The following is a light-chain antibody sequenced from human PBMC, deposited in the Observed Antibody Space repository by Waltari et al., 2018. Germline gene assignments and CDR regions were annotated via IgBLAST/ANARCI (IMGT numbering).Light chain of an antibody. J-gene: IGLJ1*01. CDR1: SRGVGSYDL. CDR3: CSYAVTGTFLDV. V-gene: IGLV2-23*02. Sequence: QSALTQPASVAGSPGQSITISCTGNSRGVGSYDLVSWYQLHPGKAPKLIIYDVTKQPSGVSHLLSGSKSSNTAALTIAGLQSDEEADYYCCSYAVTGTFLDVFGSGSRVTV. CDR2: DVT.